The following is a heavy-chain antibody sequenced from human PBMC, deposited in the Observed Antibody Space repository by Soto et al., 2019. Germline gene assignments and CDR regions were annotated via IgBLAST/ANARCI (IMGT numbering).Heavy chain of an antibody. D-gene: IGHD2-21*02. Sequence: QVQLVESGPGLVKPSQTLSLTCTVSEGSINSDYYHWTWIRQSPGKGLEWIGYIHHSGAILYNPSFKSRLAISVDTSKNQFSLHLSSVTDTDTAVYFCAREDDGGDSLDVWGQGTTVTVSS. CDR1: EGSINSDYYH. CDR2: IHHSGAI. V-gene: IGHV4-30-4*08. CDR3: AREDDGGDSLDV. J-gene: IGHJ6*02.